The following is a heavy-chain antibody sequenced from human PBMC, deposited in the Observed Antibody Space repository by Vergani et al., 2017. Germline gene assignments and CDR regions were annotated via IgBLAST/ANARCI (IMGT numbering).Heavy chain of an antibody. CDR2: ISSSSSTI. D-gene: IGHD2-2*02. J-gene: IGHJ5*02. V-gene: IGHV3-48*01. Sequence: EVQLVESGGGLVQPGGSLRLSCAASGFTFSSYSMNWVRQAPGKGLEWVSYISSSSSTIYYADSVKGRFTISRDNAKNSLYLQMNSLRAEDTAVYYCASDGVTGLGYCSSTSCYRGMNWFDPWGQGTLVIVSS. CDR3: ASDGVTGLGYCSSTSCYRGMNWFDP. CDR1: GFTFSSYS.